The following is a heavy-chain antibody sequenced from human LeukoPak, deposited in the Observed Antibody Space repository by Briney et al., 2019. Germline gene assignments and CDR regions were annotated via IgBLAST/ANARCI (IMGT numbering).Heavy chain of an antibody. Sequence: GGSLRLSCAASGFTFSNAWMAWVRQAPGEGLEWVGRIKSKSEGGATDYAAPVKGRFTISRDDSKNTLYLQMNSLKTEDTAVYYCASYSPLDYWGQGTLVTVFS. CDR3: ASYSPLDY. CDR2: IKSKSEGGAT. CDR1: GFTFSNAW. V-gene: IGHV3-15*01. D-gene: IGHD2-15*01. J-gene: IGHJ4*02.